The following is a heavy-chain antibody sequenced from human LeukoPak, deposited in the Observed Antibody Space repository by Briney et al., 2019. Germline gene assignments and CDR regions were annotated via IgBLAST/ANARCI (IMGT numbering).Heavy chain of an antibody. Sequence: PGGSLRLSCAASGFIASSYYMQSVRQAPGKGLEWVAGISYDGTNKYYADSVKGRFTISRDNSKNTLYLQMNSLRTDDTAVYYCGRESPACGEDCYFDYWGQGTLVTVSS. CDR3: GRESPACGEDCYFDY. CDR1: GFIASSYY. CDR2: ISYDGTNK. J-gene: IGHJ4*02. V-gene: IGHV3-30-3*01. D-gene: IGHD2-21*02.